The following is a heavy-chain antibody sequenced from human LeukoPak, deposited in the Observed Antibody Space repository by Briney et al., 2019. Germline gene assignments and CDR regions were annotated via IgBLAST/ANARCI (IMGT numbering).Heavy chain of an antibody. V-gene: IGHV4-59*01. CDR1: GGSISSYY. CDR3: ARVLSSSGWYGWFDP. D-gene: IGHD6-19*01. CDR2: ISYSGST. Sequence: SETLSLTCTVSGGSISSYYWIWIRQPPGKGLEWIGYISYSGSTNSNPYLKSRVTTSIDTSKNQFSLKLSSVTAADTAVYYCARVLSSSGWYGWFDPWGQGTLVTVSS. J-gene: IGHJ5*02.